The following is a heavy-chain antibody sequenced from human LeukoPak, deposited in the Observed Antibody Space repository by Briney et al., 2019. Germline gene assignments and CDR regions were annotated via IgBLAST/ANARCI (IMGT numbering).Heavy chain of an antibody. CDR2: IYPGDSVT. Sequence: GESLKISCKGSGYSFTSYWIGWVRQMPGKGLEWMGIIYPGDSVTRYSPSFQGQVTISADKSISTAYLQWSSLKASDTAMYYCARSYCSSASCSNWFDPWGQGTLVTVSS. D-gene: IGHD2-2*01. CDR3: ARSYCSSASCSNWFDP. J-gene: IGHJ5*02. V-gene: IGHV5-51*01. CDR1: GYSFTSYW.